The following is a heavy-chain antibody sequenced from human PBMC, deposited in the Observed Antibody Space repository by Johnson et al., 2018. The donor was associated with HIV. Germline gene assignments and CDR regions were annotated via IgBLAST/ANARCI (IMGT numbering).Heavy chain of an antibody. CDR3: AKAHRGIAVALVAFDI. D-gene: IGHD6-19*01. CDR1: GFTFSSYA. Sequence: QVQLVESGGGVVQPGRSLRLSCAASGFTFSSYAMHWVRQAPGKGLEWVAVISYDGSNKYYADSVKGRFTISRDNSKNTLSLQMNSLRAEDTAVYYCAKAHRGIAVALVAFDIWGQGTMVTVSS. CDR2: ISYDGSNK. J-gene: IGHJ3*02. V-gene: IGHV3-30-3*01.